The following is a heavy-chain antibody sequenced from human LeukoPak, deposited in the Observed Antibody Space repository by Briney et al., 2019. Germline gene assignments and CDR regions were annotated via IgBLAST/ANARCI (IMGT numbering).Heavy chain of an antibody. J-gene: IGHJ4*02. CDR3: ASNVADY. Sequence: PSQTLSLTCTVSGGSISSGSYYWSWIRQPAGKGLEWIGRIYTSGSTNYNPSLKSRVTISVDTSKNQFSLKLSSVTAADTAVYYCASNVADYWGQGTPVTVSS. D-gene: IGHD2-15*01. V-gene: IGHV4-61*02. CDR1: GGSISSGSYY. CDR2: IYTSGST.